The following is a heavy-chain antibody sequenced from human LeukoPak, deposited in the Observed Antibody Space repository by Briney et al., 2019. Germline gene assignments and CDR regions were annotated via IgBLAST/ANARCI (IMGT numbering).Heavy chain of an antibody. J-gene: IGHJ4*02. CDR1: GYTFTGYY. CDR3: AREGSYDGSTMWYFDY. CDR2: INPNSGGT. D-gene: IGHD3-22*01. V-gene: IGHV1-2*06. Sequence: ASVKVSCKASGYTFTGYYMHWVRQAPGLGLEWMRRINPNSGGTNYAQKFQGRVTMTRDTSISTAYMELSRLRSDDTAVYYCAREGSYDGSTMWYFDYWGQGTLVTVSS.